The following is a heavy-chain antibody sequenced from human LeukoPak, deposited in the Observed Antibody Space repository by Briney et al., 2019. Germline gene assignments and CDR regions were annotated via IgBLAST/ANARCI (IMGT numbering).Heavy chain of an antibody. CDR1: GFTFSSYA. D-gene: IGHD6-19*01. J-gene: IGHJ4*02. CDR3: ARALLQWLFPY. Sequence: GGSLRLSCAASGFTFSSYAMHWVSQAPGKGLEWVAVISYDGSNKYYADSVKGRFTISRDNSKNTLYLQMNSLRAEDTAVYYCARALLQWLFPYWGQGTLVTVSS. CDR2: ISYDGSNK. V-gene: IGHV3-30*04.